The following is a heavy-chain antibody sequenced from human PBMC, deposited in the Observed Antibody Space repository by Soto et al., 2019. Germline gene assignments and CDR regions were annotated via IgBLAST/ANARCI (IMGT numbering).Heavy chain of an antibody. Sequence: SETLSLTCTVSGGSISSGGYYWSWIRQHPGKGLEWIGYIYYSGSTYYNPSLKSRVTISVDTSKNQFSLKLSSVTAADTAVYYCARTYSSGWYGDWFDPWGQGTLVTSPQ. D-gene: IGHD6-19*01. CDR1: GGSISSGGYY. CDR2: IYYSGST. V-gene: IGHV4-31*03. CDR3: ARTYSSGWYGDWFDP. J-gene: IGHJ5*02.